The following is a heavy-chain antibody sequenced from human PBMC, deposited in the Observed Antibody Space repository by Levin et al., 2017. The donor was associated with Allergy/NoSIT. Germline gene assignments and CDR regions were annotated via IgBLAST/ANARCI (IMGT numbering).Heavy chain of an antibody. J-gene: IGHJ4*02. CDR2: ITGDGSST. V-gene: IGHV3-74*01. CDR1: GFTFSNYW. D-gene: IGHD4-23*01. Sequence: GESLKISCAASGFTFSNYWMHWVRQAPGKGLVYISRITGDGSSTNYAGSVRGRFTISRDNAKNTLYLQMNSLRVEDTAIYYCARNSRLLDYWGQGILVTVSS. CDR3: ARNSRLLDY.